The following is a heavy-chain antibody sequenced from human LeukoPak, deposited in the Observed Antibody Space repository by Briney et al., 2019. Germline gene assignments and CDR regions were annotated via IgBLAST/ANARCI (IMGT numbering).Heavy chain of an antibody. J-gene: IGHJ4*02. CDR1: RFTLSNYG. CDR3: AKDWYSSSSRYFDY. D-gene: IGHD6-13*01. CDR2: ISYDGSNK. V-gene: IGHV3-30*18. Sequence: GGSLRLSCAASRFTLSNYGMHWVRQAPGKGLEWVAVISYDGSNKYYADSVKGRFTISRDNSKNTLYLQMNSLRAEDAAVYYCAKDWYSSSSRYFDYWGQGTLVTVSS.